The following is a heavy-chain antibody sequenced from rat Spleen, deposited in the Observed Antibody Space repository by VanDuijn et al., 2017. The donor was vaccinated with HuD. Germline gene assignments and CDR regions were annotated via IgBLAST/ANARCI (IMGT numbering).Heavy chain of an antibody. Sequence: QVQLKESGPGLVQPSWTLSLTCTVSGFSLTSNSVHWVRQPPGKGLEWMGGIWGDGSSDYNSALKSRLSISRDTSKSQVFLKMNSLQTDDTAIYFCTGRRDFDYWGQGVMVTVSS. J-gene: IGHJ2*01. D-gene: IGHD1-11*01. CDR1: GFSLTSNS. V-gene: IGHV2-1*01. CDR3: TGRRDFDY. CDR2: IWGDGSS.